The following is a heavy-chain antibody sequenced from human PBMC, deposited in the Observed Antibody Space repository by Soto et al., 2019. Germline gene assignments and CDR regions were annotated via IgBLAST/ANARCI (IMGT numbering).Heavy chain of an antibody. V-gene: IGHV3-23*01. D-gene: IGHD2-8*01. CDR1: GFTFSNYA. Sequence: EVQLLESGGGLVQPGGSLRLSCTASGFTFSNYAVTWVRQAPGKGLEWLSVISGDASTTYYADSVKGRFTVSRDNAKDTLYLQLSSLRAEDTAVYYCANRAGLTTNRPYYFDYWGQGTLVTVSS. J-gene: IGHJ4*02. CDR2: ISGDASTT. CDR3: ANRAGLTTNRPYYFDY.